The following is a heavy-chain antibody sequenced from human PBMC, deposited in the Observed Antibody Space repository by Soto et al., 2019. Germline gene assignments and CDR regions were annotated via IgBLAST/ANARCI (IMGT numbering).Heavy chain of an antibody. CDR3: ARDRDDYGSGNYYNRIDF. J-gene: IGHJ4*02. V-gene: IGHV1-69*01. Sequence: QVQLVQSGAEVKKPGSSVKVSCKASGGIFSTYAISWLRQAPGQGLEWMGGIIPLFGTPNYAQRFQGRVTITEEELTRTAYMELSRLRSEDTAVYYCARDRDDYGSGNYYNRIDFWGQGTLVTVSS. CDR1: GGIFSTYA. CDR2: IIPLFGTP. D-gene: IGHD3-10*01.